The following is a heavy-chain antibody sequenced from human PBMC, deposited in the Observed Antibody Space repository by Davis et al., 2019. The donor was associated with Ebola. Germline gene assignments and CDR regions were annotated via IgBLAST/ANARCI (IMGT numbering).Heavy chain of an antibody. CDR1: GYTFTSYG. D-gene: IGHD3-9*01. V-gene: IGHV1-18*04. CDR3: ARAPNYDVLTGTSPYYFDY. Sequence: ASVKVSCKSSGYTFTSYGLAWVRQAPGLGLEWMGWISGFNTNTNFAQKFQGRVTVSKDTSTNTAYMDLRSLTSDDTAIYYCARAPNYDVLTGTSPYYFDYWGQGTLVTVSS. CDR2: ISGFNTNT. J-gene: IGHJ4*02.